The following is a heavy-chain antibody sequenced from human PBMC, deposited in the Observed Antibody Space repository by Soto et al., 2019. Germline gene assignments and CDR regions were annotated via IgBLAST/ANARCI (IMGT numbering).Heavy chain of an antibody. CDR3: ARSDLSGYDLSWVYYYGLYV. V-gene: IGHV1-2*02. CDR1: GYIFTGSY. J-gene: IGHJ6*01. D-gene: IGHD5-12*01. Sequence: ASVKVSCKASGYIFTGSYIHWVRQAPGHGLEWVGWINPNSGGTNYAQKFQGRVTMTRDTSIRTSYMELSRLTSDDTAVFYCARSDLSGYDLSWVYYYGLYVWGQGTTVTVSA. CDR2: INPNSGGT.